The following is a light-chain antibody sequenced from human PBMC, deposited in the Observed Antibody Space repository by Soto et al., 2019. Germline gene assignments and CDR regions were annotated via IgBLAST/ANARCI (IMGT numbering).Light chain of an antibody. J-gene: IGKJ3*01. CDR1: QNIGSN. CDR2: GAS. Sequence: EIVMAQSPATLSVSPGETAILSCRASQNIGSNLAWYQQRPGQAPRLLIYGASSRVTGIPARFSGSGSGTDFTLTISSLQSEDFAVYHCQHYGTSPILTFGPGTKVDL. V-gene: IGKV3-15*01. CDR3: QHYGTSPILT.